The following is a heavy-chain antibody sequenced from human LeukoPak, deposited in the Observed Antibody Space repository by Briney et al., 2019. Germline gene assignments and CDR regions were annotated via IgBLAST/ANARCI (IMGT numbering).Heavy chain of an antibody. D-gene: IGHD6-19*01. CDR3: AKVLRGSGWYLHAFDI. CDR2: ISYDGSNK. J-gene: IGHJ3*02. CDR1: GFTFSSYG. Sequence: QPGGSLRLSCAASGFTFSSYGMHWVRQAPGKGLEWVAVISYDGSNKYYADSVKGRFTISRDNSKNTLYLQMNSLRAEDTAVYYCAKVLRGSGWYLHAFDIWGQGTMVTVSS. V-gene: IGHV3-30*18.